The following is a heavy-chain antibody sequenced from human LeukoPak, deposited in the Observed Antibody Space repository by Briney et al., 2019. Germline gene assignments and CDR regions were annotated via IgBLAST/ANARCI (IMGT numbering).Heavy chain of an antibody. D-gene: IGHD2-15*01. CDR1: GGSISSYY. CDR2: IYTSGST. V-gene: IGHV4-4*07. CDR3: ARESEDCSGGSCYPTGFAP. Sequence: SETLSLTCTVSGGSISSYYWSWIRQPAGKGLERIGRIYTSGSTNYNPSLKSRVTMSVDTSKNQFSLKLSSVTAADTAVYYCARESEDCSGGSCYPTGFAPWGQGTLVTVSS. J-gene: IGHJ5*02.